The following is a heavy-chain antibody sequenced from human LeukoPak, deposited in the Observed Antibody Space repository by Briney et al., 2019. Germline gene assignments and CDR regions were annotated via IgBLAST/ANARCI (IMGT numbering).Heavy chain of an antibody. CDR3: ATRRTVTTLEGAFDI. V-gene: IGHV1-24*01. D-gene: IGHD4-17*01. J-gene: IGHJ3*02. CDR2: FDPEDGET. Sequence: ASVKVPCKVSGYTLTELSMHWVRQAPGKGLEWMGGFDPEDGETIYAQKFQGRVTMTEDTSTATAYMELSSLRSEDTAVYYCATRRTVTTLEGAFDIWGQGTMVTVSS. CDR1: GYTLTELS.